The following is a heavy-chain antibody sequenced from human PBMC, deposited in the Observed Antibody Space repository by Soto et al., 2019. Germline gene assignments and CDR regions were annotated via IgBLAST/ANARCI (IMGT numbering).Heavy chain of an antibody. CDR1: GYTFDNWW. Sequence: PGESLKISCKASGYTFDNWWISWVRQMPGKGLEWMGIIYPGDSDTKYSPSAQGQVTISVDKSISTTYLQWSSLEASHTTMYYCATYRHSWSYFDFWGQGTPVTVSS. V-gene: IGHV5-51*01. CDR2: IYPGDSDT. D-gene: IGHD6-13*01. J-gene: IGHJ4*02. CDR3: ATYRHSWSYFDF.